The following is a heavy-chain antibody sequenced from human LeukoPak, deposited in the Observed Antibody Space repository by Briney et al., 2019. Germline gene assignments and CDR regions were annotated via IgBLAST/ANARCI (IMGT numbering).Heavy chain of an antibody. CDR3: ARDFIMVRGVMSGWFDP. J-gene: IGHJ5*02. CDR2: INPSGGST. V-gene: IGHV1-46*01. Sequence: ASVKVSCKASGYTFTSYYMHWVRQAPGQGLEWMGIINPSGGSTSYAQKFQGRVTMTRDTSTSTVYMELSSLRPEDTAVYYCARDFIMVRGVMSGWFDPWGQGTLVTVSS. CDR1: GYTFTSYY. D-gene: IGHD3-10*01.